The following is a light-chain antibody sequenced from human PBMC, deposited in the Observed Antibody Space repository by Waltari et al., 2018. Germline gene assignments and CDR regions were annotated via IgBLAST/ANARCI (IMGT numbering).Light chain of an antibody. CDR2: GAS. V-gene: IGKV3-20*01. Sequence: EIVLTQSPGTLSLSPGERATPSCRASQSVTRTLALYQQKPGQAPRLLIYGASNRANGIPDRFSGSGSGTDFSLTISRLEPEDFAVYYCQHYLRLPAMFGQGTKVEIK. CDR1: QSVTRT. J-gene: IGKJ1*01. CDR3: QHYLRLPAM.